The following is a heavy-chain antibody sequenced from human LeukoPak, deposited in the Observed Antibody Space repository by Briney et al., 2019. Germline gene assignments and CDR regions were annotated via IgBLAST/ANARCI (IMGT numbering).Heavy chain of an antibody. D-gene: IGHD6-13*01. CDR2: IYYSGST. Sequence: PSETLSLTCTVSGGSISSYYWSWIRRPPGKGLEWIGYIYYSGSTNYNPSLKSRVTISVDTSKNQFSLKLSSVTAADTAVYYCARVAAAGSWFDPWGQGTLVTVSS. V-gene: IGHV4-59*01. CDR3: ARVAAAGSWFDP. CDR1: GGSISSYY. J-gene: IGHJ5*02.